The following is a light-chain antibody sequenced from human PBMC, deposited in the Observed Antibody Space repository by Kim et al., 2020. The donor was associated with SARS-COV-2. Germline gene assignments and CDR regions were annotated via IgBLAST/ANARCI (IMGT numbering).Light chain of an antibody. Sequence: VLTQSPATLSLSPGERATLSCRASQSVGSYLAWYQQRPCQAPRLLIYDASNRATGIPARFSGSGSGTDFTLTINSLEPEDFAVYYCQQRANWPTVTFGGGTKVEIK. J-gene: IGKJ4*01. CDR1: QSVGSY. CDR2: DAS. V-gene: IGKV3-11*01. CDR3: QQRANWPTVT.